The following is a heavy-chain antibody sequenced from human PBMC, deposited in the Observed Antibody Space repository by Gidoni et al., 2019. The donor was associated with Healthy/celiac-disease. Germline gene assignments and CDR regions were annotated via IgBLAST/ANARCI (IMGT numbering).Heavy chain of an antibody. CDR1: AFTFSSYA. J-gene: IGHJ4*02. CDR2: ISSNGGST. Sequence: EVQLVESGGGLVQPGGSLRLSCSASAFTFSSYAMHWVRQAPGKGLEYVSAISSNGGSTYYADSVKGRFTISRDNSKNTLYLQMSSLRAEDTAVYYCVRSGWLLQDYFDYWGQGTLVTVSS. V-gene: IGHV3-64D*06. D-gene: IGHD3-22*01. CDR3: VRSGWLLQDYFDY.